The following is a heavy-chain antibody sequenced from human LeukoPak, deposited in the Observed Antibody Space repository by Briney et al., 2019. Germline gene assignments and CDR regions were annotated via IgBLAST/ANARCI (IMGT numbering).Heavy chain of an antibody. J-gene: IGHJ6*03. CDR1: GGSISSYY. D-gene: IGHD4-11*01. Sequence: PSETLSLTCTVSGGSISSYYWSWIRQPPGKGLEWIGYIYYGGSTNYNPSLKSRVTISVDTSKNQFSLKLSSVNAADTAVYYCARAPLFIYSNYPYYYYCMDVWGKGTTVTVSS. CDR3: ARAPLFIYSNYPYYYYCMDV. CDR2: IYYGGST. V-gene: IGHV4-59*01.